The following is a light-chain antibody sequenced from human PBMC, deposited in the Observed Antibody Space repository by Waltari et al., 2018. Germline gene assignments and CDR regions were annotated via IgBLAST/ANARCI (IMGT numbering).Light chain of an antibody. CDR1: QSVSSS. Sequence: EIVLTQSPATLSLSPGERATLSCRASQSVSSSLAWYQQKPGQAPRLLIYDASTRATGIPARFSGSGSGADFTLTINSLEPEDFALYYCHHYYIPPLTFGQGTRLEI. V-gene: IGKV3-11*01. J-gene: IGKJ5*01. CDR3: HHYYIPPLT. CDR2: DAS.